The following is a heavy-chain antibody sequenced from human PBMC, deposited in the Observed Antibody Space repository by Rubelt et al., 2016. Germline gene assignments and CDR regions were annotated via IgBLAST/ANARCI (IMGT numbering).Heavy chain of an antibody. J-gene: IGHJ4*02. D-gene: IGHD4-23*01. Sequence: EVQLLESGGGLVQPGGSLRLSCAASGFTFSSYAMSWVRQAPGKGLEWVSAISSSSSYIYYADSVKGRFTISRDNAKNSLYLQMNSLRAEDTAVYYCANAKRGKVDYWGQGTLVTVSS. V-gene: IGHV3-21*01. CDR2: ISSSSSYI. CDR3: ANAKRGKVDY. CDR1: GFTFSSYA.